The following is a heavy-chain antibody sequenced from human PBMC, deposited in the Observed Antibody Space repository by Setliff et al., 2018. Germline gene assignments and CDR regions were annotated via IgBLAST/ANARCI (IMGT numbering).Heavy chain of an antibody. CDR3: VRDRAAIVVGPPTAAFDI. J-gene: IGHJ3*02. CDR2: ISGYNGYT. D-gene: IGHD2-2*01. Sequence: ASVKVSCKAFGYTFAKYGTSWVRQAPGQGLEWMGWISGYNGYTVYAQKLQGRVTLTTDTSTGTAYMEVRGLRSDDTAQYYCVRDRAAIVVGPPTAAFDIWGQGTMVTVSS. V-gene: IGHV1-18*01. CDR1: GYTFAKYG.